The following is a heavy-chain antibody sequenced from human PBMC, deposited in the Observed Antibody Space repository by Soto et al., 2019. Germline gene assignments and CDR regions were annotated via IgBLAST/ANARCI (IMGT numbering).Heavy chain of an antibody. CDR3: ARGVILWFGELSRRGGYCDCDDG. CDR1: GGSLSGYQ. CDR2: INDSGNI. J-gene: IGHJ6*04. D-gene: IGHD3-10*01. V-gene: IGHV4-34*01. Sequence: QVQLQQWGAGLLKPSETLSLTCAVYGGSLSGYQWSWIRQTPGQVLEWIGEINDSGNINYNQSLMSRVTILEYTPSKQISLKRSAVTAADSAVYYCARGVILWFGELSRRGGYCDCDDGWGKGTTVAVYS.